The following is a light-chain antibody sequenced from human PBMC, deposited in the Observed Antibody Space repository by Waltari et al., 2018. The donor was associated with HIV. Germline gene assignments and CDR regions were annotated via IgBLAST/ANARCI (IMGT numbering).Light chain of an antibody. V-gene: IGLV2-8*01. J-gene: IGLJ3*02. Sequence: QSALTQPPSASGSPGQSVTISCTGTSSDVGGSKYVSWYQQHPGKAPKLMIYEVNKRPPGVPVRFSGSNSANTASRTFSGLQADDEADYYCNSYAGSNNWVFGGGTKLTVL. CDR1: SSDVGGSKY. CDR2: EVN. CDR3: NSYAGSNNWV.